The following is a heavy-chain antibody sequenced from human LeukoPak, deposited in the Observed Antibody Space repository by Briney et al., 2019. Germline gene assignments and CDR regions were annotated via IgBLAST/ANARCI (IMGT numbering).Heavy chain of an antibody. V-gene: IGHV3-33*01. CDR2: IWYDGSNK. CDR1: GFTFSSYG. J-gene: IGHJ4*02. Sequence: GGSLRLSCAASGFTFSSYGIHWVRQAPGKGLEWVAVIWYDGSNKYYADSVKGRFTISRDNSKNTLYLQMNSLRAEDTAVYYCARDHGRYSSSSYYWGQATLVTVSS. CDR3: ARDHGRYSSSSYY. D-gene: IGHD6-6*01.